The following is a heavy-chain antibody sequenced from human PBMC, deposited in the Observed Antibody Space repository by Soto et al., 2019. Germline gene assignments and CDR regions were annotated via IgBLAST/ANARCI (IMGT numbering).Heavy chain of an antibody. CDR2: MNPGSGDT. D-gene: IGHD5-18*01. V-gene: IGHV1-8*02. J-gene: IGHJ5*02. CDR3: ARMESFGSLNWFDP. Sequence: GASVKVSCKASGGTFSSYAISWVRQATGQGLEWMGWMNPGSGDTGYAQKFQGRVTMTRDISIATAYMELNRLTSEDTAIYYCARMESFGSLNWFDPWGQGTLVTVSS. CDR1: GGTFSSYA.